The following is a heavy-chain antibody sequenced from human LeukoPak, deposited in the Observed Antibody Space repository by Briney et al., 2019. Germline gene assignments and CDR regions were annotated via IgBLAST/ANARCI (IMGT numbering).Heavy chain of an antibody. J-gene: IGHJ4*02. CDR1: GGSFGGYY. CDR2: INHRGST. CDR3: ARGPTKCSGGSCYRSYFDY. Sequence: EASETLSLTCAVYGGSFGGYYWSWIRQPPGKGLEWIGEINHRGSTNYNPSLKSRVTISVDTSKNQFSLKLSSVTAADTDVYYCARGPTKCSGGSCYRSYFDYWGQGTLVTVSS. V-gene: IGHV4-34*01. D-gene: IGHD2-15*01.